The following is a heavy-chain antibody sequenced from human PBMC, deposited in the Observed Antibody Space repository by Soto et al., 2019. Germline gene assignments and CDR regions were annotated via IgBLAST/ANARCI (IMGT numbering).Heavy chain of an antibody. CDR1: GGSFSGYY. V-gene: IGHV4-34*01. CDR2: INHSGST. D-gene: IGHD2-15*01. J-gene: IGHJ4*02. CDR3: ARVRYCSGGRCYGQAFDY. Sequence: ASETLSLTCAVYGGSFSGYYWSWIRQPPGKGLEWIGEINHSGSTNYNPSLKSRVTISVDTSKNQFSLKLSSVTAADTAVYYCARVRYCSGGRCYGQAFDYWGQGTLVTVSS.